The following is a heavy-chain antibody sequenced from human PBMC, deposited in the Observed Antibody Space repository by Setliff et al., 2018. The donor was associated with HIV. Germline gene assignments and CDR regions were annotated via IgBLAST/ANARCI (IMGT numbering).Heavy chain of an antibody. D-gene: IGHD6-19*01. CDR2: VTHSGRT. CDR1: GGSFSGYH. Sequence: SETLSLTCAVYGGSFSGYHWSWIRQPPGKGLEWIGEVTHSGRTNYNPSLESRVTTSVDTSKKQFSLRLTSVTAADTAVYYCARGVRDNSGWSSYYFDYWGQGTLVTVSS. J-gene: IGHJ4*02. V-gene: IGHV4-34*01. CDR3: ARGVRDNSGWSSYYFDY.